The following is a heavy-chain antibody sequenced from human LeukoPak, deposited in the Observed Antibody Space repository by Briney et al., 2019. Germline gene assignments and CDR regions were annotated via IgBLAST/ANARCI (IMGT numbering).Heavy chain of an antibody. CDR3: AREQQLDGVDYFDY. D-gene: IGHD6-13*01. J-gene: IGHJ4*02. V-gene: IGHV4-34*01. CDR1: GGSFSGYY. CDR2: INHSGST. Sequence: SETLSLTCAVYGGSFSGYYWSWIRQPPGKGLEWIGEINHSGSTNYNPSLKSRVTISVDTSKNQFSLKLSSVTAADTAVYYCAREQQLDGVDYFDYWGQGTLVTVSS.